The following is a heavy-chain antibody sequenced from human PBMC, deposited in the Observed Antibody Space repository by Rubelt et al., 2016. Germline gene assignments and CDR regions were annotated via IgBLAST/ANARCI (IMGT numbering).Heavy chain of an antibody. CDR3: AKVDWGYCGTTSCYLMDV. CDR1: GFRFSSFD. CDR2: IPYDGSDK. D-gene: IGHD2-2*01. Sequence: QVQLVESGGGVVQPGRSQRLSCEGYGFRFSSFDMHWVRQAPGKGPGWVALIPYDGSDKYYADSVKGRFNISRANSKQTRYLEMNSLRYADQAVYYCAKVDWGYCGTTSCYLMDVWGKGTTVTVSS. J-gene: IGHJ6*03. V-gene: IGHV3-30*18.